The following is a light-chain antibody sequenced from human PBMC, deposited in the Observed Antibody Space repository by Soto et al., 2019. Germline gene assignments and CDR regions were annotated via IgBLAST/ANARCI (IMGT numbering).Light chain of an antibody. V-gene: IGKV4-1*01. Sequence: DIVMTKSPDSLAVSLGERATINCKSSQSGLYSSNNKTYLAWYQQKPGQHPKLLIYWASTRESGVPDRFSGSGSGTDFSLTISSLQAEDVAVYYCQQYYSAPTFGQGTKLAIK. CDR2: WAS. J-gene: IGKJ2*01. CDR3: QQYYSAPT. CDR1: QSGLYSSNNKTY.